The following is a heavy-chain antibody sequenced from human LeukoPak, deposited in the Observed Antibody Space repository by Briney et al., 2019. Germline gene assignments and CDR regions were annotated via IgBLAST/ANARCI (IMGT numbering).Heavy chain of an antibody. CDR2: SRPKARRYTT. CDR3: ARDLYSGSYYGVDY. D-gene: IGHD1-26*01. J-gene: IGHJ4*02. CDR1: GFALSDHY. V-gene: IGHV3-72*01. Sequence: GGSLRLSCAVSGFALSDHYMDWVRQAPGKGLEWVGRSRPKARRYTTEYAASVKARFTVSRDDSKNSLYLQMNSLRAEDTAVYFCARDLYSGSYYGVDYWGQGTLVTVSS.